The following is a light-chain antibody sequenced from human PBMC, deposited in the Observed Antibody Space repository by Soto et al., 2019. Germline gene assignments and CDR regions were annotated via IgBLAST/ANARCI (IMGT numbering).Light chain of an antibody. CDR3: QQYGSSPQA. CDR2: GAS. Sequence: EIVLTQSPGTLSLSPGERATLSCRASQSVSSSYLAWCQQKPGQAPRLLIYGASSRATGIPDRFSGSGSGTDFTLTISTLEPEDFAVYYCQQYGSSPQAFGGGTKVEIK. J-gene: IGKJ4*01. CDR1: QSVSSSY. V-gene: IGKV3-20*01.